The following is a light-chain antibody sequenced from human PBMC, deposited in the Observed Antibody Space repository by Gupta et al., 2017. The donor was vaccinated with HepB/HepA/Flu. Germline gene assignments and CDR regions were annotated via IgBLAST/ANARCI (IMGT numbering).Light chain of an antibody. CDR1: NIGSKG. V-gene: IGLV3-21*04. CDR3: QVWDGSSDHYV. CDR2: YDS. J-gene: IGLJ1*01. Sequence: SYVLTQPPSVSLAPGKTAKIPCGGDNIGSKGVHWYQQRPGRAPLLVIYYDSVRPSGIPERFSGSNSGNTATLTIRSVEAGDEADYYCQVWDGSSDHYVFGSGTKVTVL.